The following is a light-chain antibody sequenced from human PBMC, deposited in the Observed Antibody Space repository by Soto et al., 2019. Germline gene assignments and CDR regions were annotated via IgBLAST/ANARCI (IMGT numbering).Light chain of an antibody. CDR2: EVS. J-gene: IGLJ1*01. V-gene: IGLV2-14*03. CDR3: SSSTRSSTYL. Sequence: QSALTQPASVSGSPGQSITISCTGTSSDVGAYRSVSWYQQHPDKAPKLIIYEVSHRASGVPDRFSGSKSDNTASLTISGLHTEDGADYFCSSSTRSSTYLFGTGTKLTVL. CDR1: SSDVGAYRS.